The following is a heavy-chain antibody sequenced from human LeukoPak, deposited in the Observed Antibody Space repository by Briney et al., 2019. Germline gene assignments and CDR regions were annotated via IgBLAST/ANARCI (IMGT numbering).Heavy chain of an antibody. J-gene: IGHJ4*02. CDR3: ARGISSSSGWFAY. D-gene: IGHD6-19*01. CDR2: IYYSGST. V-gene: IGHV4-59*01. Sequence: SETLSPTCTVSGGSMSSYYWSWIRQPPGKGLEWIGYIYYSGSTNYNPSLKSRVTMSVDTSKNQFSLKLSSVTAADTAVYYCARGISSSSGWFAYWGQGTLVTVSS. CDR1: GGSMSSYY.